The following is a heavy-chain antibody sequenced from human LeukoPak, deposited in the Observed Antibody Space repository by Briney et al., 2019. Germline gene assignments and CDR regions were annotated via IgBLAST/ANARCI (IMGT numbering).Heavy chain of an antibody. V-gene: IGHV3-21*01. D-gene: IGHD5-24*01. CDR2: ISTGSRHI. CDR1: GFTFSNYI. CDR3: ARDLSGDGYNKFDY. Sequence: PGGSLRLSCAASGFTFSNYIMNWVRQAPGKGLELVSSISTGSRHIYYAASVKGRFTISRDDAKNSVYLQMNSLRAEDTAVYYCARDLSGDGYNKFDYWGQGTLVTVSP. J-gene: IGHJ4*02.